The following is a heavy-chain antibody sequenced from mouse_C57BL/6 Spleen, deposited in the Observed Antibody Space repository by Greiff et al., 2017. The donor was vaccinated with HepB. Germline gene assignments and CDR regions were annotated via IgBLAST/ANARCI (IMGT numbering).Heavy chain of an antibody. CDR2: IYPGSGNT. CDR1: GYTFTDYY. CDR3: ARGLTTVVYFDY. D-gene: IGHD1-1*01. V-gene: IGHV1-76*01. J-gene: IGHJ2*01. Sequence: QVQLQQSGAELVRPGASVKLSCKASGYTFTDYYINWVKQRPGQGLEWIARIYPGSGNTYYNEKFKGKATLTAEKSSSTAYMQLSSLTSEDSAVYFCARGLTTVVYFDYWGQGTTLTVSS.